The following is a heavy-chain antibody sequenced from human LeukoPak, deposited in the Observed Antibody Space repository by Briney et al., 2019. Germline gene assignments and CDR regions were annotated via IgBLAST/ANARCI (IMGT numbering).Heavy chain of an antibody. V-gene: IGHV1-24*01. CDR1: GYTLTELS. Sequence: ASVKVSYKVSGYTLTELSMHWVRQAPGKGLEWMGGFDPEDGETIYAQKFQGRVTMTEDTSTDTAYMELSSLRSEDTAVYYCATDQTPDPAYDSSGFDYWGQGTLVTVSS. CDR2: FDPEDGET. D-gene: IGHD3-22*01. J-gene: IGHJ4*02. CDR3: ATDQTPDPAYDSSGFDY.